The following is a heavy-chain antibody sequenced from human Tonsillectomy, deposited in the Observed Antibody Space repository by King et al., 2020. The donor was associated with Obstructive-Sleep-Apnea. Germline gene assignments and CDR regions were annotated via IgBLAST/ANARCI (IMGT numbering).Heavy chain of an antibody. D-gene: IGHD3-22*01. CDR1: GYTFTRYA. CDR2: INTNTGNP. Sequence: VQLVESGSELKKPGASVKVSCKASGYTFTRYAMNWVRQAPGQGLEWMGWINTNTGNPTYAQGFPGRFVFSLDPSVSTAYLQIRSLKAEDSAVYYCARGGHDRSGYDQYYFDYWGQGTLVTVSS. CDR3: ARGGHDRSGYDQYYFDY. V-gene: IGHV7-4-1*02. J-gene: IGHJ4*02.